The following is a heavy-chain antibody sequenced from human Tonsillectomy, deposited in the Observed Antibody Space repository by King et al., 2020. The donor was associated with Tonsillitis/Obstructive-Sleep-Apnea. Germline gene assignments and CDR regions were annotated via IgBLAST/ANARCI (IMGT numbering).Heavy chain of an antibody. CDR3: AGDGYCSCCNCYKWFDP. D-gene: IGHD2-15*01. CDR1: GYTFTGYY. CDR2: INPNSGGT. J-gene: IGHJ5*02. Sequence: VQLVESGAEVKKPGASVKVSCKASGYTFTGYYMHWVRQAPGQGLEWMGWINPNSGGTNYAQKFQGRVTMTRDTSISTAYMELSRLRSDDTAVYYCAGDGYCSCCNCYKWFDPLGQGNLVTVSS. V-gene: IGHV1-2*02.